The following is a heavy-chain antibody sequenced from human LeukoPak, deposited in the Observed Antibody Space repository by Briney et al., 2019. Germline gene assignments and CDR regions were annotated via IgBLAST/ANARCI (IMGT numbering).Heavy chain of an antibody. V-gene: IGHV1-2*02. D-gene: IGHD5-24*01. J-gene: IGHJ4*02. CDR3: ACRDGYNPFGEFDY. Sequence: ASVKVSCKASGYTFTGYYMHWVRQAPGQGLEWMGWINPNSGGTNYAQKFQGRVTMTRDTSISTAYMELSRLRSDDTAVYYCACRDGYNPFGEFDYWGQGTLVTVSS. CDR2: INPNSGGT. CDR1: GYTFTGYY.